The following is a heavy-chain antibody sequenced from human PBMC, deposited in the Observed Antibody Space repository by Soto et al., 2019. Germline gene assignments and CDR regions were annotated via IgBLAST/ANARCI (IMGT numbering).Heavy chain of an antibody. Sequence: GGSLRLSCAASGFTFSSYAMSWVRQAPGKGLEWVSAISGSGGSTYYAESVKGRFTISRDNSKNTLYLQMNSLRAEDTAAYYCAKGPHYYDSSGYLIDWGQGTLVTVSS. CDR1: GFTFSSYA. D-gene: IGHD3-22*01. V-gene: IGHV3-23*01. CDR2: ISGSGGST. CDR3: AKGPHYYDSSGYLID. J-gene: IGHJ4*02.